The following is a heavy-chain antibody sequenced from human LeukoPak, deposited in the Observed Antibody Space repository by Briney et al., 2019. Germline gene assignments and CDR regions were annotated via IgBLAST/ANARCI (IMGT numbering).Heavy chain of an antibody. V-gene: IGHV1-69*06. J-gene: IGHJ4*02. CDR1: GYTYTSYY. CDR3: ARASGYSYGYDY. D-gene: IGHD5-18*01. CDR2: IIPIFGSA. Sequence: SVKVSCKASGYTYTSYYMHWVRQAPGQGLEWMGGIIPIFGSANYAQKFQGRVTITADKSTSTAYMELSRLRSDDTAVYYCARASGYSYGYDYWGQGTLVTVSS.